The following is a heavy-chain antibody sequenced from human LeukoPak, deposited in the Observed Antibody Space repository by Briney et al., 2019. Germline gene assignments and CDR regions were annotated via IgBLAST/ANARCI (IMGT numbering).Heavy chain of an antibody. D-gene: IGHD5-18*01. J-gene: IGHJ5*02. CDR1: GYTFTGYY. V-gene: IGHV1-2*02. CDR2: INPNSGGT. CDR3: ARDIVMVTYWFDP. Sequence: ASVKVSCKASGYTFTGYYMNWVRQAPGQGLEWMGWINPNSGGTNYAQKFQGRVTMTRDTSISTAYMELSRLRSDDTAVYYCARDIVMVTYWFDPWGQRTLVTVPS.